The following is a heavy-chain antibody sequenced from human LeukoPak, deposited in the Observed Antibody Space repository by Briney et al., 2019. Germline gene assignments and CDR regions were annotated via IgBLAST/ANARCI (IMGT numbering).Heavy chain of an antibody. V-gene: IGHV3-23*01. Sequence: GGSLRLSCAASGFTFSSYAMSWVRQAPGKGLEWVSAISGSGGSTYYADSVKGWFIISRDNSKNTLYLQMNSLRAEDTAVYYCAKDTSYGYSYGYFDYWGQGTLVTVSS. CDR1: GFTFSSYA. CDR2: ISGSGGST. D-gene: IGHD5-18*01. J-gene: IGHJ4*02. CDR3: AKDTSYGYSYGYFDY.